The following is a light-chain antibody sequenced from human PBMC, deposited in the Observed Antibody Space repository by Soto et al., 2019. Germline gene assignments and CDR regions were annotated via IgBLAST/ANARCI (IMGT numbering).Light chain of an antibody. J-gene: IGKJ2*01. CDR1: QSVSSSY. CDR3: QQYGSSPGT. Sequence: EIVLTQSRGTLSLSPWERATLSCRASQSVSSSYLAWYQQKPGQAPRLLIYGASSRATGIPDRFSGSGSGTDFTLTISRLEPEDFAVYYCQQYGSSPGTLGQGTKVDI. V-gene: IGKV3-20*01. CDR2: GAS.